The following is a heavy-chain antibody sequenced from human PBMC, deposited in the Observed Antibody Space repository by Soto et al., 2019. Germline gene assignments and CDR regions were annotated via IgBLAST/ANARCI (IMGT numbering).Heavy chain of an antibody. V-gene: IGHV1-8*01. CDR1: GYTFTSYD. D-gene: IGHD3-3*01. CDR2: MNPNSGNT. Sequence: ASVKVSCKASGYTFTSYDINWVRQATGQGLEWMGWMNPNSGNTGYAQKIQGRVTMTRNTSISTAYMEMSSLRSEDTAVFYCVRDQWFGVATPYFFDYWGQGILVTVSS. CDR3: VRDQWFGVATPYFFDY. J-gene: IGHJ4*02.